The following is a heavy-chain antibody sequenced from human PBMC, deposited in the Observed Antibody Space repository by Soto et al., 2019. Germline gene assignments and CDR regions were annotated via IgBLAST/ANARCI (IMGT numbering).Heavy chain of an antibody. J-gene: IGHJ4*02. CDR2: INPGGGYT. CDR1: GYTFTHYY. Sequence: ASVKVSFKTSGYTFTHYYMHWVRLAPGQGLEWMGVINPGGGYTTYAQKFQGRVTMTRDTSTSTVYMELSSLKSEDTAVYYCASSRPPLWFFDYWGQGTLVTVSS. CDR3: ASSRPPLWFFDY. V-gene: IGHV1-46*01. D-gene: IGHD3-10*01.